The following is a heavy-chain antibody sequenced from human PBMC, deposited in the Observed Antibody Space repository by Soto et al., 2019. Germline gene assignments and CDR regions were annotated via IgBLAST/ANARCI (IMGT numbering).Heavy chain of an antibody. CDR1: GFIFTTYT. CDR2: ISSGMTYI. Sequence: GGSLRLSCAASGFIFTTYTMNWVRQAPGKGLEWVSSISSGMTYIYYGDSMKGRFTISRDNAKNSLYLEMNSLRAEDTAVYYCARESEDLTSNFDYWGQGTLVTVSS. V-gene: IGHV3-21*06. J-gene: IGHJ4*02. CDR3: ARESEDLTSNFDY.